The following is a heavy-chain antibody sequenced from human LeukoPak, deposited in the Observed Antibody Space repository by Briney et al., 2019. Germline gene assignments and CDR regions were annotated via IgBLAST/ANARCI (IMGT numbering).Heavy chain of an antibody. CDR2: IYPGDSDT. Sequence: KPGESLKISCKASGYSFTSYWIGWVRQMPGKGMKWMGIIYPGDSDTRYSPSFQGQVTISADKSISTAYLQWSSLKASDTAMYYCARPYCSSTSCYSFPYWGQGTLVTVSS. V-gene: IGHV5-51*03. D-gene: IGHD2-2*01. J-gene: IGHJ4*02. CDR1: GYSFTSYW. CDR3: ARPYCSSTSCYSFPY.